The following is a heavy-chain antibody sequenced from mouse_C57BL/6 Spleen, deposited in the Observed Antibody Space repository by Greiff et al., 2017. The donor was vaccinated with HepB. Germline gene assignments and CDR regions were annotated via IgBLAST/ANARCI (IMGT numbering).Heavy chain of an antibody. CDR1: GYTFTDYY. V-gene: IGHV1-76*01. J-gene: IGHJ2*01. CDR3: ARRGGVYFDY. CDR2: IYPGSGNT. Sequence: VQLQQSGAELVRPGASVKLSCKASGYTFTDYYINWVKQRPGQGLEWIARIYPGSGNTYYNEKFKGKATLTAEKSSSTAYMQLSSLTSEDSAVYFCARRGGVYFDYWGQGTTLTVSS.